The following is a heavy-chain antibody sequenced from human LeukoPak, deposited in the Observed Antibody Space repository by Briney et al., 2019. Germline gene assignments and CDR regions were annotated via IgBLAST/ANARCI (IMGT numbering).Heavy chain of an antibody. CDR2: ISAYNGNR. CDR3: AREGSPSWSYSGYDGANWFDP. CDR1: GYSFTSYH. D-gene: IGHD5-12*01. Sequence: ASVKVSCKASGYSFTSYHISWVRQAPGQGLEWMGWISAYNGNRNYTERLQGRVTMTTDTSTSTAYMELRSLRSDDTAVYYCAREGSPSWSYSGYDGANWFDPWGQGTLVTVSS. J-gene: IGHJ5*02. V-gene: IGHV1-18*01.